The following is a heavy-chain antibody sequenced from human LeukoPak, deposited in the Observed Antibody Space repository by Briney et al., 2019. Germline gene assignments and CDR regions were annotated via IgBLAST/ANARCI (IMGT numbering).Heavy chain of an antibody. CDR2: IYPGDSDT. D-gene: IGHD2-2*01. CDR1: GYRLTSYW. CDR3: ARQAAAGIY. Sequence: GESLKISCKGSGYRLTSYWIGWVRQMPGKGLEWMGIIYPGDSDTRYSPSFQGQVTIPADKSIGTAYLQWRSLKASDSAMYYCARQAAAGIYWGQGTLVTVSS. V-gene: IGHV5-51*01. J-gene: IGHJ4*02.